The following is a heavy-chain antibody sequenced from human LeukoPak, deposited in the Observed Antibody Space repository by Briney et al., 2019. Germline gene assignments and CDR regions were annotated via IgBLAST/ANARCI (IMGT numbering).Heavy chain of an antibody. D-gene: IGHD1-20*01. V-gene: IGHV3-23*01. J-gene: IGHJ4*02. CDR2: ISGSGGST. CDR1: GFPFSSYA. Sequence: PGGSLRLSCSASGFPFSSYAMHWVRQAPGKGLEWVSAISGSGGSTYYADSVKGRFTISRDNSKNTVYLQMNSLRAEDAAVYYCAKVLSGSQDYWGQGTLVTVFS. CDR3: AKVLSGSQDY.